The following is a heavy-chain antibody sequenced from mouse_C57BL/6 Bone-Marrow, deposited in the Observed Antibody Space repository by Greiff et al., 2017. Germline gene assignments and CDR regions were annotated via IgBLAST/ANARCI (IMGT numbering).Heavy chain of an antibody. CDR2: IYPGDGDT. CDR1: GYAFSSSW. CDR3: ARKRGCDY. Sequence: VQLQQSGPELVKPGASVKISCKASGYAFSSSWMNWVKQRPGKGLEWIGRIYPGDGDTNYNGKFKGKATLTADNSSSTAYMQLSSLTSEDSAVYFCARKRGCDYWGQGTTLTVSS. J-gene: IGHJ2*01. V-gene: IGHV1-82*01.